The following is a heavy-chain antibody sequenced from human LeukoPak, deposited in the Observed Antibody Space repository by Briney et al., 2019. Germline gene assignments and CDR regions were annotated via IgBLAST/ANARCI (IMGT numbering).Heavy chain of an antibody. CDR3: AELGITMIGGV. CDR2: ISSSGSTI. J-gene: IGHJ6*04. Sequence: PGGSLRLSCAASGFSFSSYAMTWVRQAPGKGLEWVSYISSSGSTIYYADSVKGRFTISRDNAKNSLYLQMNSLRAEDTAVYYCAELGITMIGGVWGKGTTVTISS. CDR1: GFSFSSYA. V-gene: IGHV3-48*03. D-gene: IGHD3-10*02.